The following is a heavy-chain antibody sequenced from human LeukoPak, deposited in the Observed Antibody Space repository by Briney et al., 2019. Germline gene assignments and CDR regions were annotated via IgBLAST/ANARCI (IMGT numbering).Heavy chain of an antibody. Sequence: GGSLRLSCAASAFTFSSYGMRWVRQAPGKGLEWVAFIRYDGSNKYYADSVKGRFTISRDNSKNTLSLQMNSLRAEDTAVYYCAKDTQQWLSDAFDIWGQGTMVTVSS. CDR1: AFTFSSYG. CDR3: AKDTQQWLSDAFDI. V-gene: IGHV3-30*02. J-gene: IGHJ3*02. D-gene: IGHD6-19*01. CDR2: IRYDGSNK.